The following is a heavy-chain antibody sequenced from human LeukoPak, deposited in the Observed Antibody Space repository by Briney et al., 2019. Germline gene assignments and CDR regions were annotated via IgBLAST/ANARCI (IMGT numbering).Heavy chain of an antibody. CDR1: GYTFTSYD. Sequence: ASVKVSCKASGYTFTSYDINWVRQATGQGLEWMGWMNPNSGNTGYAQKFQGRVTMTRNTSISTAYMELSSLRSEDAAVYYCARGGGRIAARVFDYWGQGTLVTVSS. V-gene: IGHV1-8*01. D-gene: IGHD6-6*01. CDR3: ARGGGRIAARVFDY. CDR2: MNPNSGNT. J-gene: IGHJ4*02.